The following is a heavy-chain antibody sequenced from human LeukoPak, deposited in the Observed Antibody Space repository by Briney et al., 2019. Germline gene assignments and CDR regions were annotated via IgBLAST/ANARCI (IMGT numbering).Heavy chain of an antibody. D-gene: IGHD6-19*01. CDR3: ARGDHSGYYYYYGMDV. Sequence: GASVKVSCKASGYTFTSYYMHWVRQAPGQGLEWMGIINPSGGSTNYAQKFQGRVTMTRDTSTSTVYMELSSLRSEDTAVYYCARGDHSGYYYYYGMDVWGQGTTVTVSS. V-gene: IGHV1-46*01. J-gene: IGHJ6*02. CDR2: INPSGGST. CDR1: GYTFTSYY.